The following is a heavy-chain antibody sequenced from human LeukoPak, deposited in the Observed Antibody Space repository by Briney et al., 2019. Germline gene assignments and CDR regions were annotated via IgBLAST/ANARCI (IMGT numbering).Heavy chain of an antibody. Sequence: GGSLRLSCAASGFAFSSYAMSWVRQAPGKGLEWVSAISGSGGSTYYADSVKGRFTISRDNSKNTLYLQMNSLRAEDTAVYYCAKGVRCSSTSCPVDYWGQGTLVTVSS. CDR1: GFAFSSYA. J-gene: IGHJ4*02. V-gene: IGHV3-23*01. CDR2: ISGSGGST. CDR3: AKGVRCSSTSCPVDY. D-gene: IGHD2-2*01.